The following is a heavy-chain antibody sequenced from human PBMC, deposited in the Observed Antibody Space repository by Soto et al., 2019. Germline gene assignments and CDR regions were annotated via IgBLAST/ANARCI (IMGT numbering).Heavy chain of an antibody. CDR3: ARGGSLRGHYYYYGMDV. Sequence: QVQLVQSGAEVKKPGASLKVSCKASGYSFTTNYIHWVRQAPGQGLEWMGIINPSGGSTSYAQKFQGRVTVTRDTSTSTVYMELSSLRSEDTAIYYCARGGSLRGHYYYYGMDVWGQGTTVTVSS. CDR1: GYSFTTNY. D-gene: IGHD1-26*01. CDR2: INPSGGST. V-gene: IGHV1-46*01. J-gene: IGHJ6*02.